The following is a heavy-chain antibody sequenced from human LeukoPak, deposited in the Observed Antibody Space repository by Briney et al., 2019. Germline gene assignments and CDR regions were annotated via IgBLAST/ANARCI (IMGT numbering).Heavy chain of an antibody. CDR1: GFTFSSYT. D-gene: IGHD3-10*02. Sequence: GGSLRLSCAASGFTFSSYTMNWVRQAPGKGLEWVSYISSSGSTIYYADSAKGRFTISRDNAKNSLYLQMNSLRAEDTAVYYCAELGITMIGGVWGKGTTVTVSS. V-gene: IGHV3-48*04. J-gene: IGHJ6*04. CDR2: ISSSGSTI. CDR3: AELGITMIGGV.